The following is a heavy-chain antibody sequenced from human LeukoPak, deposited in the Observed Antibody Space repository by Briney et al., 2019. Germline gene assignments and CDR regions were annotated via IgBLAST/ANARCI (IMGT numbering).Heavy chain of an antibody. D-gene: IGHD3-16*02. J-gene: IGHJ4*02. V-gene: IGHV4-34*01. CDR2: INHSEST. CDR3: ARDHVITFGGVIVPYYFDY. Sequence: SETLSLTCAVYGGSFSGYYWSWIRQPPGKGLEWIGEINHSESTNYNPSLKSRVTISVDTSKNQFSLTLSSVTAADTAVYYCARDHVITFGGVIVPYYFDYWGQGTLVTVSS. CDR1: GGSFSGYY.